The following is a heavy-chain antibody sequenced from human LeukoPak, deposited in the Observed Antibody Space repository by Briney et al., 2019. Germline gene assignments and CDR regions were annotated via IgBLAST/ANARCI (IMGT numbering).Heavy chain of an antibody. D-gene: IGHD2-8*01. J-gene: IGHJ3*02. CDR1: GASISSSSYY. CDR2: IFYSGST. CDR3: AKLVYPARTDAFDI. Sequence: PSETLSLTCAVSGASISSSSYYWGWIRQPPGKGLEWIGSIFYSGSTYYNPSVKTPFTISVDTPKNQFSLKLSSVAAADTAIYYGAKLVYPARTDAFDIWGQGTMVTVSS. V-gene: IGHV4-39*01.